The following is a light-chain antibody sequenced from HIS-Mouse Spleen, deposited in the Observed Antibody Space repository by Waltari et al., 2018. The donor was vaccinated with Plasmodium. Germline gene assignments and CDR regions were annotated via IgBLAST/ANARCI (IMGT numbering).Light chain of an antibody. Sequence: SYVLTQPPSVSVAPGKTARITCGGNNIDSKSVHWYQQKPGQAPVLVVHDDSDRPSGIPERFSGSNSGNTATLTISRVEAGDEADYYCQVWDSSSDHVVFGGGTKLTVL. J-gene: IGLJ2*01. CDR3: QVWDSSSDHVV. CDR1: NIDSKS. CDR2: DDS. V-gene: IGLV3-21*03.